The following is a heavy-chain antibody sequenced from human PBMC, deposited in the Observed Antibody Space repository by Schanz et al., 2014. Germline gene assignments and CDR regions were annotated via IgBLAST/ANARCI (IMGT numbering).Heavy chain of an antibody. CDR1: GFGFDDYA. D-gene: IGHD3-10*01. J-gene: IGHJ6*02. Sequence: EVQLVESGGGVVRPGGSLRLSCAASGFGFDDYAMSWVRQAPGKGLEWVSITYSGGSTYYADSVKGRFTISRDNSKNTLYLLMNSLRSDDAAVYYCARAQGVIRLYYGVDVWGQGTTVTVSS. V-gene: IGHV3-66*01. CDR3: ARAQGVIRLYYGVDV. CDR2: TYSGGST.